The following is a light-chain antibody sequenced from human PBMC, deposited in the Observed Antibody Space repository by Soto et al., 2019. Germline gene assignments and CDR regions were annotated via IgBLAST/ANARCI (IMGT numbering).Light chain of an antibody. CDR2: DVS. CDR3: CSYAGSYTHYV. Sequence: QSALTQPRSVSGSRGQSITISCTGTSSDDGGYNYVSWYRQHPGKAPKLMIYDVSKRPSGVPDRFSGSKSGNTASLTISGLQAEDEADYYCCSYAGSYTHYVFGTGTKVTVL. V-gene: IGLV2-11*01. J-gene: IGLJ1*01. CDR1: SSDDGGYNY.